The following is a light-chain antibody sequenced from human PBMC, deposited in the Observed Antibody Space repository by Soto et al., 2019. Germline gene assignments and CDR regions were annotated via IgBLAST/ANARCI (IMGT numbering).Light chain of an antibody. CDR2: INYDGTH. CDR3: QSLGTGIQV. V-gene: IGLV4-69*01. J-gene: IGLJ3*02. Sequence: QLVLTQSPSASASLGASVKLTCTLSSGYSTYAIAWHQQQSEKGPRFLMKINYDGTHSKGDGFFDRFSGSSSGAERHLTISSLQPEDEADYYCQSLGTGIQVFGGGTQLTVL. CDR1: SGYSTYA.